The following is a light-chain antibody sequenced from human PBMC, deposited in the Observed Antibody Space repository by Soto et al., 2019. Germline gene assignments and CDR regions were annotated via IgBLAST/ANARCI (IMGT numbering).Light chain of an antibody. CDR2: AAS. V-gene: IGKV1-39*01. CDR3: QQSYSTPVT. CDR1: QNISRY. Sequence: DIQMTPSPCSLSASIGEGVTITRRASQNISRYLSWYQQKPGKAPDFLIYAASSLQSGVPSRFGGSGSGTDFTLTISSLQPEDFATYYCQQSYSTPVTFGQGTKVDIK. J-gene: IGKJ1*01.